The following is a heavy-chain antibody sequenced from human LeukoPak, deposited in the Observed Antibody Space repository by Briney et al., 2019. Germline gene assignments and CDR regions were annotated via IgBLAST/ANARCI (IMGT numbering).Heavy chain of an antibody. CDR2: ISSSGSTI. V-gene: IGHV3-11*01. D-gene: IGHD6-13*01. CDR3: ARDSVGSSSWYDIRYYYGMDV. CDR1: GFTFSDYY. Sequence: PGGSLRLSCAASGFTFSDYYMSWIRQAPGKGLEWVSYISSSGSTIYYADSVKGRFTISRDNAKNSLYLQMNSLRAEDTAVYYCARDSVGSSSWYDIRYYYGMDVWGQGTTVTVSS. J-gene: IGHJ6*02.